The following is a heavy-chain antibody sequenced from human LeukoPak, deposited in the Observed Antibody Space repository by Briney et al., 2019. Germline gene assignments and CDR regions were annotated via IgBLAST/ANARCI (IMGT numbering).Heavy chain of an antibody. CDR2: IKQDGSEK. J-gene: IGHJ4*02. CDR1: GFTFSSYW. D-gene: IGHD3-16*01. Sequence: GGSLRLSCAASGFTFSSYWMSWVRQAPGKGLEWVANIKQDGSEKYYVDSVKGRLTISRDNAKNSLYLQMNSLRAEDTAVYYCARDGPYSALEDYFDYWGQGTLVTVSS. CDR3: ARDGPYSALEDYFDY. V-gene: IGHV3-7*01.